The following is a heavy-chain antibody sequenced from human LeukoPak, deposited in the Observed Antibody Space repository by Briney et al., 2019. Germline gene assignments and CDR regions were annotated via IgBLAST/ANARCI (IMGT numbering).Heavy chain of an antibody. CDR1: VGSISSSNW. J-gene: IGHJ3*02. CDR2: IYHSGST. CDR3: AIKPALAAFDI. Sequence: SGSLSLTCAVSVGSISSSNWWSWVRQPPGKVLEWIGEIYHSGSTNYNPSLKSRVTISVDKSKNQFSLKLSSVTAADTAVYYCAIKPALAAFDIWGQGTMVTVSS. V-gene: IGHV4-4*02.